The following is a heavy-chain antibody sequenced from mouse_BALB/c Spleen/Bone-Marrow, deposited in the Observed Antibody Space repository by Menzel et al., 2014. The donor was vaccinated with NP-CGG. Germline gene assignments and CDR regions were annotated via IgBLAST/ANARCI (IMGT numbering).Heavy chain of an antibody. CDR2: INPGSGGT. CDR3: ARWDYVMDY. V-gene: IGHV1-54*01. J-gene: IGHJ4*01. Sequence: QVQLQQSGAELVRPGTSVKVSCKASGYAFTNYLIEWVKQRPGQGLEWIGVINPGSGGTNYNEKFKGKATLTADKSSSTAYMQLSSLTSDDSAVYFCARWDYVMDYWGQGTSATVSS. CDR1: GYAFTNYL.